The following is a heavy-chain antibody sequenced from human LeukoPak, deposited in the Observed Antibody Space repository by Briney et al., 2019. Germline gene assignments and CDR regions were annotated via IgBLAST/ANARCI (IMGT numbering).Heavy chain of an antibody. CDR1: GFTVSSNY. J-gene: IGHJ6*04. D-gene: IGHD3-10*01. Sequence: GGSLRLSCAASGFTVSSNYMSWVRQAPGKGLEWVSSISSSSSYIYYADSVKGRFTISRDNAKNSQYLQMNSLRAEDTAVYYCARDRAFFSRGSMDVWGKGTTVTVSS. CDR2: ISSSSSYI. V-gene: IGHV3-21*01. CDR3: ARDRAFFSRGSMDV.